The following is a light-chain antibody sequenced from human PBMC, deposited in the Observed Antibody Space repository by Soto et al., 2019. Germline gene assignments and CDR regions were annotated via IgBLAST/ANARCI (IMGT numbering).Light chain of an antibody. V-gene: IGKV1-5*03. J-gene: IGKJ1*01. CDR3: QQYNSYSRT. Sequence: DIQMTQSPSTLPASVGDRVTLTCRASQSISNWLAWYQQKPGKAPKLLIYKASSLEKGVPSRFSGSGSGTEFTLTISSLQSDDFATYYCQQYNSYSRTFGQGTKVEIK. CDR1: QSISNW. CDR2: KAS.